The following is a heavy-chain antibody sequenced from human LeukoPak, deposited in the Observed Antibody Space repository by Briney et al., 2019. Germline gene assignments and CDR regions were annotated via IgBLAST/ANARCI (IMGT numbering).Heavy chain of an antibody. D-gene: IGHD3-10*01. V-gene: IGHV1-18*01. CDR3: ARGTNVLLWFGDDAFDI. CDR1: GYTFTSYG. CDR2: ISAYNGNT. Sequence: ASVKVSCKASGYTFTSYGISWVRQAPGQGLEWMGWISAYNGNTNYAQKLQGRVTMTTDTSTSTAYMELRSLRSDDTAVYYCARGTNVLLWFGDDAFDIWGQGTMVTVSS. J-gene: IGHJ3*02.